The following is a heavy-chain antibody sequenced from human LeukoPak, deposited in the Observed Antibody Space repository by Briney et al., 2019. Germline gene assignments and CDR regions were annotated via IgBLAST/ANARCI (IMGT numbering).Heavy chain of an antibody. CDR3: ARTLRRHCSGGSCYSPHLDY. J-gene: IGHJ4*02. CDR2: MNPNSGNT. D-gene: IGHD2-15*01. V-gene: IGHV1-8*01. Sequence: ASVKVSCKASGYTFGSYDINWVRQATGQGLEWMGGMNPNSGNTGYTQKFQGRVTMTRDSSISTAYMELSSLRSEDTAVYYCARTLRRHCSGGSCYSPHLDYWGQGTLVTVSS. CDR1: GYTFGSYD.